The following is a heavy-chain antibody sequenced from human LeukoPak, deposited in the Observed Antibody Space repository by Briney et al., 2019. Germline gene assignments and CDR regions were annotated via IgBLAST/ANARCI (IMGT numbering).Heavy chain of an antibody. J-gene: IGHJ5*02. Sequence: ASVKVSCKASGGTFSSYAISWVRQAPGQGLEWMGGIIPIFGTANYAQKFQGRVTITADESTSTAYMELSSLRSEVTAVYYCARYCDSSGLNWFDPWGQGTLVTVSS. V-gene: IGHV1-69*13. D-gene: IGHD3-22*01. CDR3: ARYCDSSGLNWFDP. CDR2: IIPIFGTA. CDR1: GGTFSSYA.